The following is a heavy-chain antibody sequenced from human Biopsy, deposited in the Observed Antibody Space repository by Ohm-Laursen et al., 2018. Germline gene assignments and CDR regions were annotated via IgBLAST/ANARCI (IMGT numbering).Heavy chain of an antibody. CDR2: IWSSGTT. CDR1: GGSISGYY. Sequence: SQTLSLTCSISGGSISGYYWNWIRQSPGEGLEWIGYIWSSGTTDYNPSLQSRVSMSLELSTDQFSLKVDSVTAADTAVYYCARVVGAATGFDQWGQGIPVTVSS. V-gene: IGHV4-59*01. J-gene: IGHJ4*02. D-gene: IGHD1-26*01. CDR3: ARVVGAATGFDQ.